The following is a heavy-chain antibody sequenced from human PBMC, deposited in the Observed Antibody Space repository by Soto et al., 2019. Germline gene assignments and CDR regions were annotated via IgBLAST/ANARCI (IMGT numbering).Heavy chain of an antibody. CDR2: IYSGGST. V-gene: IGHV3-53*02. CDR3: ARPVSHDAFDI. CDR1: GFTVSSNY. D-gene: IGHD3-22*01. Sequence: EVQLVETGGGLIQPGGSMRLSCAAYGFTVSSNYMSWVRQAPGKGLEWVSVIYSGGSTYYADSVKGRFTISRDNSKSTLYLQMISLRAEDTAVYYCARPVSHDAFDIWGQGTMVIVSS. J-gene: IGHJ3*02.